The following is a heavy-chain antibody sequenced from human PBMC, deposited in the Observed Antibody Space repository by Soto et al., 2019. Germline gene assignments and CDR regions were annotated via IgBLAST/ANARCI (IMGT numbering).Heavy chain of an antibody. D-gene: IGHD3-3*01. CDR2: IYYSGST. CDR1: GGSISSGDYY. J-gene: IGHJ3*02. V-gene: IGHV4-30-4*01. Sequence: SETVSLTCTVSGGSISSGDYYWSWIRQPPGKGLEWIGYIYYSGSTYYNPSLKSRVTISVDTSKNQFSLKLSSVTAADTAVYYCARVSRWRAFDIWGQGTMVTVSS. CDR3: ARVSRWRAFDI.